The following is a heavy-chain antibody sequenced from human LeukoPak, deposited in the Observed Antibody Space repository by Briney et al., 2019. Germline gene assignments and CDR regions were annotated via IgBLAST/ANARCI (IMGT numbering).Heavy chain of an antibody. CDR3: VRGTPTPGMDY. CDR1: GGTFSSYA. CDR2: IDTTTGNP. V-gene: IGHV7-4-1*02. Sequence: ASVKVSCKASGGTFSSYAISWVRQAPGQGLEWMGNIDTTTGNPRYAQDFTGRFVFSLDTSVSTAYLQITSLKADDTAAYHCVRGTPTPGMDYWGQGTQVTVSS. J-gene: IGHJ4*02. D-gene: IGHD3-10*01.